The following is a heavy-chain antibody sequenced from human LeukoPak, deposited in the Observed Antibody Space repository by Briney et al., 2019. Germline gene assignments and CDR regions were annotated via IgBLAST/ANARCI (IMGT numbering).Heavy chain of an antibody. Sequence: SVKVSCKASGFTFTSYAVQWVRQARAPRLEWIGWIVVGSGNTNYAQKLQERVTITRDMSTSTAYMELSSLRSEDTAVYYCAADHLHYDSSGSKENWGQGTLVTVSS. D-gene: IGHD3-22*01. V-gene: IGHV1-58*01. CDR2: IVVGSGNT. CDR3: AADHLHYDSSGSKEN. J-gene: IGHJ4*02. CDR1: GFTFTSYA.